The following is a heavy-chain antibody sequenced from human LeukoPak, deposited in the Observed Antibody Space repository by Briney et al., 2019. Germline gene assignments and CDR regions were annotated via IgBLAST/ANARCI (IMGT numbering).Heavy chain of an antibody. J-gene: IGHJ4*02. CDR2: VIPTLGIS. CDR3: AREYGGGHSYGYYY. D-gene: IGHD5-18*01. CDR1: GGTFSSYA. V-gene: IGHV1-69*04. Sequence: EASVKVSCKASGGTFSSYAISWVRQGPGQGLEWVGRVIPTLGISNYAQRFQGRVTITADKSTGTAYMELSSLRSEDTAVYYCAREYGGGHSYGYYYWGQGTLVSVSS.